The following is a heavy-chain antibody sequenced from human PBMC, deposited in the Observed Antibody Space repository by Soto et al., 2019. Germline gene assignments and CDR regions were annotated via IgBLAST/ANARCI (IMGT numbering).Heavy chain of an antibody. CDR3: ARGGLGWGIYYYYGMDV. V-gene: IGHV4-34*01. D-gene: IGHD6-19*01. CDR1: GGSFSGYY. J-gene: IGHJ6*02. CDR2: INHSGST. Sequence: QVQLQQWGAGLLKPSETLSLTCAVYGGSFSGYYWSWIRQPPGKGLEWIGEINHSGSTNYNPSLKGRVAISVDTTKSQFALKLSSVTAADTAVYYCARGGLGWGIYYYYGMDVWGQGTTVTVSS.